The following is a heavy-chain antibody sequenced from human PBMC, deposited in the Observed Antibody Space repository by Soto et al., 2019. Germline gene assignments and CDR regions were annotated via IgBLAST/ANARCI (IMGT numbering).Heavy chain of an antibody. CDR1: GFTFSKHW. J-gene: IGHJ4*02. Sequence: WSLSLSCAASGFTFSKHWMHWVRQAPGKVLVWVSHIKTDGSFTRDADSVKGRFTISRDNARNTLYLQMNSLRAEDAGVYYCARDNNWSLDYWGQGTLVTVSS. CDR2: IKTDGSFT. D-gene: IGHD1-1*01. CDR3: ARDNNWSLDY. V-gene: IGHV3-74*01.